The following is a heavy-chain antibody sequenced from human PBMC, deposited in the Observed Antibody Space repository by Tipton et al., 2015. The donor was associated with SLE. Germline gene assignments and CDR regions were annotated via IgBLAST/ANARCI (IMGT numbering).Heavy chain of an antibody. CDR1: GGSFSGYY. D-gene: IGHD6-13*01. CDR3: ARGFRGGNSSSWYGLYRDARSPYFDY. Sequence: GLVKPSETLSLTCAVYGGSFSGYYWSWIRQPPGKGLEWIGEINHSGSTNYNPSLKSRVTISVDTSKNQFSLKLSSVTAADTAVYYCARGFRGGNSSSWYGLYRDARSPYFDYWGQGTLVTVSS. J-gene: IGHJ4*02. CDR2: INHSGST. V-gene: IGHV4-34*01.